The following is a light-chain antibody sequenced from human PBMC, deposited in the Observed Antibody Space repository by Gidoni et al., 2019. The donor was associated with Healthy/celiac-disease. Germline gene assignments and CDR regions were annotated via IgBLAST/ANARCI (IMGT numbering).Light chain of an antibody. CDR2: ASS. J-gene: IGKJ1*01. CDR3: LQDYNSPWT. V-gene: IGKV1-6*01. CDR1: QGIRND. Sequence: AIQMTQSPSSLSASVGDRVTITCRASQGIRNDLGWYQQKPGKAPKLLIYASSSLQSGVPSRFSGSGSGTDFTLPLSSLQPEDFATYYCLQDYNSPWTFGQGTKVEIK.